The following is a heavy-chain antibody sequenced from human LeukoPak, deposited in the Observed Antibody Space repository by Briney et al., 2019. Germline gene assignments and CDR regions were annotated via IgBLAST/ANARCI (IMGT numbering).Heavy chain of an antibody. CDR2: INPNSGGT. Sequence: ASVKVSCKASGYTFTGYYIHWVRQAPGQGLEWMGWINPNSGGTNYAQKFQGRVTMTRDTSISTAYMELSRLRSDDTAVYYCARDHGSSWSMGDFDYWGQGTLVTVSS. V-gene: IGHV1-2*02. CDR1: GYTFTGYY. J-gene: IGHJ4*02. CDR3: ARDHGSSWSMGDFDY. D-gene: IGHD6-13*01.